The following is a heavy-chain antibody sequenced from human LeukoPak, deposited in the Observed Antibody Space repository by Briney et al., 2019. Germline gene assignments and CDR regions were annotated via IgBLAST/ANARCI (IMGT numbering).Heavy chain of an antibody. Sequence: GGSLRLSCAASGFTFSSCGMHWVRQAPGKGLEWVAVIWYDGSNKYYADSVKGRFTISRDNSKNTLYLQMNSLRAEDTAVYYCAKEGSYPLDYWGQGTLVTVSS. CDR3: AKEGSYPLDY. CDR2: IWYDGSNK. V-gene: IGHV3-33*06. D-gene: IGHD5-18*01. CDR1: GFTFSSCG. J-gene: IGHJ4*02.